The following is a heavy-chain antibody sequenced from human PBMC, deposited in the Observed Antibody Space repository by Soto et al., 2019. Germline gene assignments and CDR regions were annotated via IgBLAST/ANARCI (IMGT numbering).Heavy chain of an antibody. CDR1: GFTFSSYA. CDR3: ASAVPFDY. D-gene: IGHD1-1*01. V-gene: IGHV3-30-3*01. CDR2: ISYDGSNK. Sequence: SLRLSCAASGFTFSSYAMHLVRKAPGKGLEWVAVISYDGSNKYYAASVKGRFTISRDNSKNTLYLQMNSLRAEDTAVYYCASAVPFDYWGQGTLVTVSS. J-gene: IGHJ4*02.